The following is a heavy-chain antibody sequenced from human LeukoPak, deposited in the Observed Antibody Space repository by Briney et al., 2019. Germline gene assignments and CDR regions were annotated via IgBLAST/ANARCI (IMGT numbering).Heavy chain of an antibody. D-gene: IGHD6-19*01. J-gene: IGHJ4*02. CDR3: AKEASNASGFDY. Sequence: GGSLRLSCAASGFTFDDYAMHWVRQAPGKGLEWVSGISWNSGSIGYADSVKGRFTISRDNAKNSLYLQMNSLRAEDMALYYCAKEASNASGFDYWGQGTLVTVSS. CDR1: GFTFDDYA. CDR2: ISWNSGSI. V-gene: IGHV3-9*03.